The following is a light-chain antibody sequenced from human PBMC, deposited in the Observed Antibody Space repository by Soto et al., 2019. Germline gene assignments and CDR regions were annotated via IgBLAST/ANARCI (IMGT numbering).Light chain of an antibody. CDR2: DDT. CDR1: PSDIGAYNY. Sequence: QSALTQPASVSGSPGQSITISCSGTPSDIGAYNYVSWYQHLPGKAPKVIIYDDTNRPSGVSSRFSGSKSGTTASLTISGLQAEDEANYYCGSYTISSTLMIFGGGTKLTVL. V-gene: IGLV2-14*03. CDR3: GSYTISSTLMI. J-gene: IGLJ2*01.